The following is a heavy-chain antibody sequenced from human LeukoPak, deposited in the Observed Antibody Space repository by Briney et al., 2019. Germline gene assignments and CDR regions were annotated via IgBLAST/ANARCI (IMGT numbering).Heavy chain of an antibody. D-gene: IGHD6-19*01. Sequence: SPTLSLTCTVSGRSISSYYCSCIRQPPGNGMEWIGYIYYSGSTYHNPSLKSRVTISVDTSKNQFSLKLRSVTAADTAVYYCARARRQWLVGPHIRGDNPPFYYDYWGQGILVTVSS. CDR2: IYYSGST. CDR3: ARARRQWLVGPHIRGDNPPFYYDY. CDR1: GRSISSYY. V-gene: IGHV4-59*12. J-gene: IGHJ4*02.